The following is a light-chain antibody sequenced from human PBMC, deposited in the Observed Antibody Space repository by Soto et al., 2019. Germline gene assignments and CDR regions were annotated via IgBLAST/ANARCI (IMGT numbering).Light chain of an antibody. CDR1: QSISNY. CDR2: DTS. J-gene: IGKJ3*01. V-gene: IGKV3-11*01. Sequence: EIVLTQSPATLSLSPGERATLSCRASQSISNYLAWYQQKPGQAPRLLIFDTSNRATGIPARFSGSGSGTDFTLTISRLEPEDFAVYYCQQRINRRPFPFIFGPGTTVGI. CDR3: QQRINRRPFPFI.